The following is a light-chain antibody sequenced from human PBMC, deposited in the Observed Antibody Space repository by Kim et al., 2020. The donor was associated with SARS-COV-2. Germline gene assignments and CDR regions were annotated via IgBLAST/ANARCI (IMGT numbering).Light chain of an antibody. CDR1: QDISNY. CDR2: DAS. J-gene: IGKJ1*01. V-gene: IGKV1-33*01. Sequence: DIQMTHSPSSLSASVGDRVTITCQASQDISNYLNWYQQKPGKAPKLLIYDASNLETGVPSRFSGSGSGTDFTFTISSLQPEDIATYYCQQYDNLPLTCGQGTKVEIK. CDR3: QQYDNLPLT.